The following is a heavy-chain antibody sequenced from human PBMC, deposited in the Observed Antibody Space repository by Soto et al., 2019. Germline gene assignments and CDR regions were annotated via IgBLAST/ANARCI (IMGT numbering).Heavy chain of an antibody. CDR1: GYTFSDYY. Sequence: ASVEVSCKASGYTFSDYYIHWVRQAPGQGLEWMGWINPNSGGTKYAPKFQGGVTMTRDTSITTAYMELSRLRSGDTAVYYCAREPATAKPEGVDFWGQGTLVTVSS. V-gene: IGHV1-2*02. D-gene: IGHD1-1*01. CDR3: AREPATAKPEGVDF. J-gene: IGHJ4*02. CDR2: INPNSGGT.